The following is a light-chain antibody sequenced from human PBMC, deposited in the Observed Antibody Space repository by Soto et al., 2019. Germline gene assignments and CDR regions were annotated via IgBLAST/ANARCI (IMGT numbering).Light chain of an antibody. CDR2: GAS. V-gene: IGKV3D-15*01. Sequence: EIVMTQSPATLSMSPGERATLSCRASQSVRSNLAWYHQKPGQAPRLLIYGASTRATGIPARFSGSGSGTEFTLTINSLQSEDFVVYYFQQYDNWPPTFGQGTRLDIQ. J-gene: IGKJ5*01. CDR3: QQYDNWPPT. CDR1: QSVRSN.